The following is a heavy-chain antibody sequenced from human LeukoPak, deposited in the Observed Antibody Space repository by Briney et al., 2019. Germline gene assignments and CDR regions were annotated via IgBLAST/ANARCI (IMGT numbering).Heavy chain of an antibody. CDR1: GYTFTSYA. CDR2: INAGNGNT. CDR3: AREDTAMLSFDY. D-gene: IGHD5-18*01. Sequence: VASVKVSCTASGYTFTSYAMHWVRQAPGQRLEWMGWINAGNGNTKYSQKFQGRVTITRDTSASTAYMELSSLRSEDTAVYYCAREDTAMLSFDYWGQGTLVTVSS. V-gene: IGHV1-3*01. J-gene: IGHJ4*02.